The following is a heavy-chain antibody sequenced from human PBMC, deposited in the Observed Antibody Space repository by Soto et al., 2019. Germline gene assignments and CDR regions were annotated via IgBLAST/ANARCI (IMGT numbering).Heavy chain of an antibody. V-gene: IGHV3-30*18. CDR2: ISYDGNNK. D-gene: IGHD1-7*01. Sequence: QLVESGGGVVQPGRSLRLSCVASDFSFRRYGMHWVRQAPGKGLEWMAVISYDGNNKYCADSVKGRFTISRDNSKNPLYLQMNSLRPEDTAVDYGANLEGVGSGTSGGWFDSWGQGNLVTVSS. CDR1: DFSFRRYG. CDR3: ANLEGVGSGTSGGWFDS. J-gene: IGHJ5*01.